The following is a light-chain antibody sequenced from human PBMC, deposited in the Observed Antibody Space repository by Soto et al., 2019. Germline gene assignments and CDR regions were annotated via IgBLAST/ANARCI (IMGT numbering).Light chain of an antibody. CDR3: GSYTTSSNDV. J-gene: IGLJ1*01. CDR2: DVS. Sequence: QSALTQPDSVSGSPGQSITISCTGTSSDIDAYNYVSWYQQHPGKAPKLMIYDVSNRPSGISNRFSGSKSGNTASLTISGLHAEDEADYYCGSYTTSSNDVFGSGTNVTVL. CDR1: SSDIDAYNY. V-gene: IGLV2-14*01.